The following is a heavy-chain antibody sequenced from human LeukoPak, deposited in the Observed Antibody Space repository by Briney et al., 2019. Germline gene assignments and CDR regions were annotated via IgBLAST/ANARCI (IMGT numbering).Heavy chain of an antibody. V-gene: IGHV1-46*01. D-gene: IGHD2-2*01. J-gene: IGHJ6*04. Sequence: ASVKVSCKASGYTFTSYYMHWVRQAPGQGLEWMGIINPGGGSTSYAQKFQGRVTMTRDTSTSTVYMELSSLRSEDTAVYYCARDSTMTDGMDVWGKGTTVTVSS. CDR3: ARDSTMTDGMDV. CDR2: INPGGGST. CDR1: GYTFTSYY.